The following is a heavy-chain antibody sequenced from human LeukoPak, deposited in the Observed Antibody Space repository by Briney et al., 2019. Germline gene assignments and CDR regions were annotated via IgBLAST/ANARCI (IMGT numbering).Heavy chain of an antibody. D-gene: IGHD4-11*01. CDR1: GFTFSSYG. Sequence: GRSLRLSCAASGFTFSSYGMHWVRQAPDKGLEWVAVIWYDGSNKYYADSVKGRFTISRDNSKNTLYLQMNSLRAEDTAVYYCAREGVTKYYFDYWGQGTLVTVSS. J-gene: IGHJ4*02. CDR3: AREGVTKYYFDY. V-gene: IGHV3-33*01. CDR2: IWYDGSNK.